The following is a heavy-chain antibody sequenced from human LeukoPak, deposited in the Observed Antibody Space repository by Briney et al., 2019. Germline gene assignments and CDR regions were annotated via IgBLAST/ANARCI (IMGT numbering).Heavy chain of an antibody. Sequence: GGSLRLSCAASGFTFTNYNMNWVRQAPGKGLEWVSYITGSSSTIYYADSVKGRFTISRDNAKNSLYLQMNSLRAEDTAVYYCAKDFGSHYMIVGASTFDYWGQGTLVTVSS. V-gene: IGHV3-48*01. D-gene: IGHD1-26*01. J-gene: IGHJ4*02. CDR1: GFTFTNYN. CDR2: ITGSSSTI. CDR3: AKDFGSHYMIVGASTFDY.